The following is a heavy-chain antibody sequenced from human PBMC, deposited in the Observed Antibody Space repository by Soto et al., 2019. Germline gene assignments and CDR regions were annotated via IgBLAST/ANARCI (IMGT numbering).Heavy chain of an antibody. CDR1: GGTFSSYA. D-gene: IGHD6-13*01. Sequence: QVQLVQSGAEVKKPGSSVKVSCKASGGTFSSYAISWVRQAPGQGLEWMGGIIPIFGTANYAQKFQGRVTITADESTSTAYMELSSLRSEDTAVYYCARGQFGVAAAPPERYYYYYGMDVWGQGTTVTVSS. CDR2: IIPIFGTA. V-gene: IGHV1-69*01. CDR3: ARGQFGVAAAPPERYYYYYGMDV. J-gene: IGHJ6*02.